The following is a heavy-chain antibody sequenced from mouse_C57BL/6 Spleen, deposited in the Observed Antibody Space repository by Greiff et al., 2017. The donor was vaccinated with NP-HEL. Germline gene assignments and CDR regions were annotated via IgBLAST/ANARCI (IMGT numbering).Heavy chain of an antibody. V-gene: IGHV1-55*01. CDR1: GYTFTSYW. CDR2: IYPGSGST. CDR3: ARGATVVDYFDY. D-gene: IGHD1-1*01. J-gene: IGHJ2*01. Sequence: QVQLQQSGAELVKPGASVKMSCKASGYTFTSYWITWVKQRPGQGLEWIGDIYPGSGSTNYNEKFKSKATLTVDTSSSTAYMQLSSLTSEDSAVYYCARGATVVDYFDYWGQGTTLTVSS.